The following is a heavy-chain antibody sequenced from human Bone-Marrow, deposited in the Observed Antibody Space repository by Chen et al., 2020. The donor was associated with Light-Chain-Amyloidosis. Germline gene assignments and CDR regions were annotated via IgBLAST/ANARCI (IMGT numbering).Heavy chain of an antibody. D-gene: IGHD2-15*01. CDR3: ARDGPVSCSGGSCYIGFDY. CDR2: FSANSRDI. V-gene: IGHV3-21*01. Sequence: EVQLVESGGGLVKPGGSLRLSCAASGFTFSLPNMNWIRQAPGKGLEWISSFSANSRDIYYAASVTGRFTISRDNARNSLVLQMNSLTAEDTAVYYCARDGPVSCSGGSCYIGFDYWGQGTLVTVSS. J-gene: IGHJ4*02. CDR1: GFTFSLPN.